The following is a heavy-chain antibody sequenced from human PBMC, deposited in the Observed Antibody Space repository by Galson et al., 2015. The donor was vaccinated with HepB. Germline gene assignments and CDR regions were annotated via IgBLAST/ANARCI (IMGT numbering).Heavy chain of an antibody. CDR3: TRDTAMAHWDY. Sequence: SVKVSCKASGYPFINYAIHWVRQAPGHSLEWMGWINVGNGNTIYSEKFQGRVTISRDISASTAYLDLPSLSSEDTAVYYCTRDTAMAHWDYWGQGTRVTVSS. CDR1: GYPFINYA. J-gene: IGHJ4*02. V-gene: IGHV1-3*01. CDR2: INVGNGNT. D-gene: IGHD5-18*01.